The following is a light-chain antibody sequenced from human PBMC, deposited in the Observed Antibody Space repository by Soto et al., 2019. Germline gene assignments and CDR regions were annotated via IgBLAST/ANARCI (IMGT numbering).Light chain of an antibody. CDR3: QKGNIWPPVS. Sequence: EIVLTQSPGTLSLSPGERATLSCRASQSVRSNFLAWYQQKPGQPPRLLIYGAFNRAAGIPARFSGSGSGTDFTLTISSLEPEDSAVYYCQKGNIWPPVSFGQGTRLEIK. CDR1: QSVRSNF. CDR2: GAF. J-gene: IGKJ5*01. V-gene: IGKV3D-20*02.